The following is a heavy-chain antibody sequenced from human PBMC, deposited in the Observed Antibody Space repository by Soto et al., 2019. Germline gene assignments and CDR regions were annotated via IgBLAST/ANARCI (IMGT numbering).Heavy chain of an antibody. J-gene: IGHJ4*02. Sequence: QVQLVQSGAEVKKPGASVKVSCKASGYTFTSYGISWVRQAPGQGLEWMGWISAYNGNTNYAQKLQGRVTMTTDTSTSKAYMEVRRLRSDDTAGYYFARHEQGVTAHFDYWGQGTLVTVSS. CDR3: ARHEQGVTAHFDY. D-gene: IGHD2-21*02. CDR1: GYTFTSYG. CDR2: ISAYNGNT. V-gene: IGHV1-18*01.